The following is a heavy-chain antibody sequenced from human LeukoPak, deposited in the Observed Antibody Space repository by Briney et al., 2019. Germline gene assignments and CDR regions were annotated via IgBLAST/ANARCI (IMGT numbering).Heavy chain of an antibody. Sequence: SETLSLTCTVSGGSISSYYWSWIRQPPGKGLEWIGYIYYSGSTNYNPSLKSRVTISVDTSKNQFSLKLSSVTAADTAVYYCARDYSSSWLAGAFDIWGQGTMVTVSS. D-gene: IGHD6-13*01. J-gene: IGHJ3*02. CDR2: IYYSGST. CDR3: ARDYSSSWLAGAFDI. CDR1: GGSISSYY. V-gene: IGHV4-59*13.